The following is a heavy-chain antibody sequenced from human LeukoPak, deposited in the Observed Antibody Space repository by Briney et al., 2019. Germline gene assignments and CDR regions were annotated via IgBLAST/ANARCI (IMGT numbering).Heavy chain of an antibody. CDR1: GFTFSRHS. D-gene: IGHD3-10*01. Sequence: GGSLRLSCAASGFTFSRHSMNWVRQAPGKGLEWVSYISSSSSVIYYADSVKGRFTISRDNAKNSLYLQMNSLRDEDTAVYYCARDMSLLWFGYPFDYWGQGTLVTVSS. CDR3: ARDMSLLWFGYPFDY. CDR2: ISSSSSVI. J-gene: IGHJ4*02. V-gene: IGHV3-48*02.